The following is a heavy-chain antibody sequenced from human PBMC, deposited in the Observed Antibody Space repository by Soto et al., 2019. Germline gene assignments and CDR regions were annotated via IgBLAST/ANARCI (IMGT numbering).Heavy chain of an antibody. CDR2: ISAYNGNT. D-gene: IGHD6-19*01. V-gene: IGHV1-18*04. J-gene: IGHJ5*02. CDR3: ARYIAVAGTVWFDP. CDR1: VYTFTSYG. Sequence: XSVKVSCEASVYTFTSYGISWVRQAPGQGLEWMGWISAYNGNTNYAQKLQGRVTMTTDTSTSTAYMELRSLRSDDTAVYYCARYIAVAGTVWFDPWGQGSLVTVSS.